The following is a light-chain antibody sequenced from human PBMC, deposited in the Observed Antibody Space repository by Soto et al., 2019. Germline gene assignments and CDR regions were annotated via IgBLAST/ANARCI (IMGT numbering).Light chain of an antibody. CDR2: DAS. V-gene: IGKV1-5*01. CDR1: QSISSW. J-gene: IGKJ5*01. Sequence: DLQKTQSPSTLSASVGDRVTITCRASQSISSWLAWYQQNPGKAPKLLIYDASSLESGVPSWFSGGGSGTEFTLTISSLQPDDFATYYCQQYNSYRITFGQGTRVEIK. CDR3: QQYNSYRIT.